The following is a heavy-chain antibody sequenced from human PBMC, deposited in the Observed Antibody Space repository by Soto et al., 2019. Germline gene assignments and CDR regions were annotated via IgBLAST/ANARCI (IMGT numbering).Heavy chain of an antibody. CDR1: GYTFTGYY. CDR2: INPNSGGT. V-gene: IGHV1-2*04. CDR3: ARGSSSWYRWFDP. D-gene: IGHD6-13*01. Sequence: ASVKVSCKASGYTFTGYYMHWVRQAPGQGLEWMGWINPNSGGTNYAQKFQGWVTMTRDTSISTAYMELSRLRSDDTAVYYCARGSSSWYRWFDPWGQGTLVTVSS. J-gene: IGHJ5*02.